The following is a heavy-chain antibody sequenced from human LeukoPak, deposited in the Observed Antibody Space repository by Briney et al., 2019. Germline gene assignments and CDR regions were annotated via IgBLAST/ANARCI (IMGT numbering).Heavy chain of an antibody. CDR1: GFILSNAW. J-gene: IGHJ4*02. Sequence: PGRSQRLSYAASGFILSNAWMSWARHASGKGLEWVGRNKSITDSGTTDYAAPVKGRFTISRDDSKNTLYLQMNSLKTEDTAVYYCTARGYSSGWYYWGEGTLVTVSS. CDR3: TARGYSSGWYY. V-gene: IGHV3-15*01. CDR2: NKSITDSGTT. D-gene: IGHD6-19*01.